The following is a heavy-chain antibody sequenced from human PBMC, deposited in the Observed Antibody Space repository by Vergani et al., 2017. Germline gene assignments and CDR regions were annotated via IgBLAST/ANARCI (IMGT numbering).Heavy chain of an antibody. D-gene: IGHD3-9*01. Sequence: QLQLQESGPGLVKPSETLSLTCTVSGGSISSSSYYWGWIRQPPGKGLEWIGSIYYSGSTNYHPSLKSRVTISVDTSKNQFSLKLSSVTAADTAVYYCARDGYFGGSDAFDIWGQGTMVTVSS. CDR2: IYYSGST. CDR3: ARDGYFGGSDAFDI. V-gene: IGHV4-39*07. J-gene: IGHJ3*02. CDR1: GGSISSSSYY.